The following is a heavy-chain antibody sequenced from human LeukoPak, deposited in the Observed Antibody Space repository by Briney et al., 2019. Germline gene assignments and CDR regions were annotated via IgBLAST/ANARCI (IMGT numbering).Heavy chain of an antibody. CDR2: ITLGSSYK. V-gene: IGHV3-21*01. Sequence: PGGSLRLSCAASGFAFSSSSMNWVRQAPGKGLEWVSAITLGSSYKYYADSLKGRFTVSRDNAKNFLYLQVNSLRVEDTAVYYCVTSGYDSSGYYVDSWGQGSLVTVSS. D-gene: IGHD3-22*01. CDR1: GFAFSSSS. J-gene: IGHJ4*02. CDR3: VTSGYDSSGYYVDS.